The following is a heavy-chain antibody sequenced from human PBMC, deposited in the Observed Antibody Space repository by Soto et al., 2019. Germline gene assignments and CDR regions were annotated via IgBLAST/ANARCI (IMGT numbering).Heavy chain of an antibody. CDR3: GRLIHTIVWPLDS. Sequence: GESLKISCKGSGYSFTDYWISWVRQMPGKGLEWMGRIDPSDSYTNYSPSFQGHVTISADKSINTAYLQWSSLRASDTAIYYWGRLIHTIVWPLDSWGQGTLVTVSS. CDR2: IDPSDSYT. D-gene: IGHD2-15*01. CDR1: GYSFTDYW. V-gene: IGHV5-10-1*01. J-gene: IGHJ4*02.